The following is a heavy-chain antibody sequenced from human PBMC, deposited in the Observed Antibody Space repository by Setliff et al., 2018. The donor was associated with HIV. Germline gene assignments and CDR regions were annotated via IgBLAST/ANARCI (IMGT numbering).Heavy chain of an antibody. Sequence: PGESLKISCKGSGYSFTSYWIGWVRQMPGKGLEWMGIIYPDDSDTRYSPSFQGQVTISADKSISTAYLRWSSLKASDIAMYYCARHPRGELWFGESPRERFFDYWGQGTLVTVSS. D-gene: IGHD3-10*01. CDR1: GYSFTSYW. V-gene: IGHV5-51*01. J-gene: IGHJ4*02. CDR3: ARHPRGELWFGESPRERFFDY. CDR2: IYPDDSDT.